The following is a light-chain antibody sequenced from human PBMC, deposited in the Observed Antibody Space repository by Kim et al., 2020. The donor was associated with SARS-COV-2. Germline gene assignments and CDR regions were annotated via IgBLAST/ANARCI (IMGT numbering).Light chain of an antibody. CDR3: QSYDSSRSSSRL. Sequence: RVTISCTGSSSNIGAGYDVQWYQQLPGTAPKLIIYGNTNRPSGVPDRFSGSKSGTSASLAITGLQAEDEGDYYCQSYDSSRSSSRLFGGGTQLTVL. J-gene: IGLJ3*02. V-gene: IGLV1-40*01. CDR1: SSNIGAGYD. CDR2: GNT.